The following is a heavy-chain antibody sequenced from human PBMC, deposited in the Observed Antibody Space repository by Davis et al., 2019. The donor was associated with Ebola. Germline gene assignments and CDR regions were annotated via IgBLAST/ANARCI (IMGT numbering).Heavy chain of an antibody. CDR3: ARPPNGYDSSYAY. Sequence: GESLKISCAASGFTFSTYTMNWVRQAPGKGLEWVSSITSNSYIYYADSVKGRFTISRDNSKNTLYLQMNSLRAEDTAVYYCARPPNGYDSSYAYWGQGTLVTVSS. D-gene: IGHD3-22*01. CDR2: ITSNSYI. J-gene: IGHJ4*02. CDR1: GFTFSTYT. V-gene: IGHV3-21*01.